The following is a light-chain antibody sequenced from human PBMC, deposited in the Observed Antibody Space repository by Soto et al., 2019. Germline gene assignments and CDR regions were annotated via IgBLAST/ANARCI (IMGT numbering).Light chain of an antibody. CDR3: QQYSIWRT. CDR2: GAS. J-gene: IGKJ1*01. Sequence: EIVMTQSPATLSLSPGERATLSCRASESVSTNLAWYQHKAFQAPRLLIYGASTRATGIPARFSGSGSGTEFTLTISSLQSEDFAVYYCQQYSIWRTFGQGTKVDIK. CDR1: ESVSTN. V-gene: IGKV3-15*01.